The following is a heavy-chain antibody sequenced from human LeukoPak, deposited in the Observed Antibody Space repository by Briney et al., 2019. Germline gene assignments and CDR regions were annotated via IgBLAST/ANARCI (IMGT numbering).Heavy chain of an antibody. CDR2: IKQDGSEK. D-gene: IGHD5-24*01. V-gene: IGHV3-7*01. Sequence: GGSLRLSCAASGFTFSNYGMHWVRQAPGKGLEWVANIKQDGSEKYYVDSVKGRFTISRDNAKNSLYLQMNSLRAEDTAVYYCARDKSRDGYMYYFDYWGQGTLVTVSS. CDR3: ARDKSRDGYMYYFDY. CDR1: GFTFSNYG. J-gene: IGHJ4*02.